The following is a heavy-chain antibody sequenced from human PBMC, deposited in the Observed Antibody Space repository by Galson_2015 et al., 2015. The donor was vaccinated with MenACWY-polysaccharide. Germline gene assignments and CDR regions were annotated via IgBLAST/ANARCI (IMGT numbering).Heavy chain of an antibody. D-gene: IGHD5-12*01. V-gene: IGHV3-74*01. J-gene: IGHJ4*02. CDR1: GFTFSRHW. CDR2: INSDGSRT. CDR3: ARDRVDVSAIDAHTLFDL. Sequence: SLRLSCAASGFTFSRHWMHWVRQAPGKGLVWVSRINSDGSRTDHADSVKGRFTISRDNAKDTLHLEMNSPRAEDTAVYYCARDRVDVSAIDAHTLFDLWGQGTLVIVSS.